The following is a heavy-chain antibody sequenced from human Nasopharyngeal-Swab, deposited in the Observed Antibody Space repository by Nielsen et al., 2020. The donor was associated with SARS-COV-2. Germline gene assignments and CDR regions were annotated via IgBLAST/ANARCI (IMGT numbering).Heavy chain of an antibody. V-gene: IGHV3-30*03. CDR1: GFTFSSYG. CDR2: ISYDGSNK. Sequence: GESLKISCAASGFTFSSYGMHWVRQAPGKGLEWVAVISYDGSNKYYADSVKGRFTISRDNSKNTLYLQMNSLRAEDTAVYYCARDQTISSNAFDIWGQGTMVTVSS. D-gene: IGHD2-2*01. J-gene: IGHJ3*02. CDR3: ARDQTISSNAFDI.